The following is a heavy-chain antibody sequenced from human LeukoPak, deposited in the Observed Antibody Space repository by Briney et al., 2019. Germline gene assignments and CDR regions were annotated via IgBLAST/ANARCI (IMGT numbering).Heavy chain of an antibody. J-gene: IGHJ5*01. Sequence: GDSLKISCKAPGYIFTGYWIGWVRQMPGKGLEWMGTIHPGGSDIRYRPSFQGQVTISAHKSINTVYLQCGNLKASHTAIYLCALFGVLSHYNWFDSWGQGTLVTVSS. D-gene: IGHD2-21*01. CDR2: IHPGGSDI. CDR1: GYIFTGYW. V-gene: IGHV5-51*01. CDR3: ALFGVLSHYNWFDS.